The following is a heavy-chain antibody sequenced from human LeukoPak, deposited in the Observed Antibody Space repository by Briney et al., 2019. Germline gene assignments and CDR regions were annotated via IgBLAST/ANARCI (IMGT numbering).Heavy chain of an antibody. CDR2: IYHSGIT. V-gene: IGHV4-38-2*01. Sequence: PSETLSLTCAVSGYSISSGYYWGWIRQPPRKGLEWIGSIYHSGITYYNPSLKSRVTISVDTSKNKFSLKLSSVTAADTAVYYCARQNYDFWRGYSTNNRFDPWGQGTLVTVSS. CDR3: ARQNYDFWRGYSTNNRFDP. CDR1: GYSISSGYY. J-gene: IGHJ5*02. D-gene: IGHD3-3*01.